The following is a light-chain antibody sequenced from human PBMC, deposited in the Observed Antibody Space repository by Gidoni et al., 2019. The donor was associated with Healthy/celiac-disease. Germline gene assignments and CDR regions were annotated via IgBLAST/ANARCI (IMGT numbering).Light chain of an antibody. CDR2: GAS. CDR1: QSVSSY. Sequence: EIVITQPPPTLSVSPGERATLSCRASQSVSSYLAWYQQKPGQAPRLLIYGASTRATGIPARFSGSGSGTEFTLTISSLQSEDFAVYYCQQYNNWLLFTFGPGTKVDIK. CDR3: QQYNNWLLFT. V-gene: IGKV3-15*01. J-gene: IGKJ3*01.